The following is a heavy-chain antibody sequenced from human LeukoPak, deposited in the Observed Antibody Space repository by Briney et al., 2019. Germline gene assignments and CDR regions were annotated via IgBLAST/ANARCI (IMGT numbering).Heavy chain of an antibody. Sequence: PGGSLRLSCAASGFTFSYYAVHWVRQAPGKGLEWVAVIWYDGSNKYYADSVKGRFTISRDNSKNTLYLQMNSLRAEDTAVYYCAREPVPDSGIYTVPFDYWGQGTLVTVSS. J-gene: IGHJ4*02. D-gene: IGHD3-10*01. V-gene: IGHV3-33*01. CDR3: AREPVPDSGIYTVPFDY. CDR2: IWYDGSNK. CDR1: GFTFSYYA.